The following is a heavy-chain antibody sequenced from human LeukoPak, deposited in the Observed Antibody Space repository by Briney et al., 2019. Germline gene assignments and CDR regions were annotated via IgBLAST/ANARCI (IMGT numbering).Heavy chain of an antibody. Sequence: SETLSLTCTVSSGSISSYYWSWIRRPPGKGLEWIGYIYYSGSTNYNPSLKSRVTISVDTSKNQFSLKLSSVTAADTAVYYCARRDPYCSSTSCYGFDYWGQGTLVTVSS. V-gene: IGHV4-59*01. J-gene: IGHJ4*02. CDR1: SGSISSYY. CDR3: ARRDPYCSSTSCYGFDY. D-gene: IGHD2-2*01. CDR2: IYYSGST.